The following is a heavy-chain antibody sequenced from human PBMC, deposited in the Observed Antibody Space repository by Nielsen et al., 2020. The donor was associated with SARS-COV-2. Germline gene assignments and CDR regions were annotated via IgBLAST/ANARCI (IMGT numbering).Heavy chain of an antibody. CDR3: ASLNSGSYSFDY. CDR1: GGSFSGYY. V-gene: IGHV4-34*01. Sequence: SETLFLTCAVSGGSFSGYYWSWIRQPPGKGLEWIGEINHSGSTNYNPSLKSRVTISVDTSKNQFSLKLSSATAADTAVYYCASLNSGSYSFDYWGQGTLVTVSS. D-gene: IGHD1-26*01. J-gene: IGHJ4*02. CDR2: INHSGST.